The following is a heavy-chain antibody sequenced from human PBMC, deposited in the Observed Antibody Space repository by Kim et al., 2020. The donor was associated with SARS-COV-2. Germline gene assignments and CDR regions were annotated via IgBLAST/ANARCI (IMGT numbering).Heavy chain of an antibody. Sequence: AQKFQGGVTMTRDTATSTVYMELSSLRSEDTAVYYCARDSPSSSGDSFDYWGQGTLVTVSS. J-gene: IGHJ4*02. D-gene: IGHD6-19*01. V-gene: IGHV1-46*01. CDR3: ARDSPSSSGDSFDY.